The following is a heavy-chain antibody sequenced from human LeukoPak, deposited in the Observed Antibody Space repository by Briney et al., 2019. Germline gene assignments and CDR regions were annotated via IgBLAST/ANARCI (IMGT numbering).Heavy chain of an antibody. V-gene: IGHV3-7*01. CDR3: ARGGGRYLGDAFDI. CDR2: IKQDGSVT. D-gene: IGHD1-26*01. J-gene: IGHJ3*02. CDR1: GFTFSSYW. Sequence: GGSLRLSCAASGFTFSSYWMNWVRQAPGEGLEWVAIIKQDGSVTKYLDSVKGRFTISRDNARNSLYLQVNSLRAEDTAVYYCARGGGRYLGDAFDIWGQGTMVTVSS.